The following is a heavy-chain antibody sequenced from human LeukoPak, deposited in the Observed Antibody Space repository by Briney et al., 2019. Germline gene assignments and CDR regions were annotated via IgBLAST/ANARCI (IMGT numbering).Heavy chain of an antibody. V-gene: IGHV4-34*01. CDR2: INHSGST. Sequence: SETLSLTCAVYGGSFSGYYWSWIRQPPGKGLEWIGEINHSGSTNYNPSLKSRVTISVDTSKNQFSLKLSSVTAADTAVYYCARPARDFWSGYYINWLDPWGQGTLVTVSS. D-gene: IGHD3-3*01. J-gene: IGHJ5*02. CDR1: GGSFSGYY. CDR3: ARPARDFWSGYYINWLDP.